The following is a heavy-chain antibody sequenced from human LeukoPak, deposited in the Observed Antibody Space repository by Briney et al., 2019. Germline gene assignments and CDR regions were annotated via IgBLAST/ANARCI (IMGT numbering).Heavy chain of an antibody. V-gene: IGHV3-30*03. J-gene: IGHJ4*02. CDR1: GFTFSSYG. D-gene: IGHD3-22*01. CDR2: ISYDGSNK. CDR3: ARGPHYYDSSGSLVDY. Sequence: PGRSLRLSCAASGFTFSSYGMHWVRQAPGKGLEWVAVISYDGSNKYYADSVKGRFTISRDNSKNTLYLQMNSLRAEDTAVYYCARGPHYYDSSGSLVDYWGQGTLVTVSS.